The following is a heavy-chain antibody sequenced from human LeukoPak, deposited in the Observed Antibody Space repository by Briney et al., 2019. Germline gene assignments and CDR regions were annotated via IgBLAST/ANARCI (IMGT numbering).Heavy chain of an antibody. Sequence: SETLSLTCTVSGGSISSGGFYWSWIRQHPGRGLEWIGYIYYSGSTYYNPSLKSRVTISVDTSKNQFSLKLSSVTAADTAVYYCARDAYCSSTSCYPYYYYYGMDVWGQGTTVTVSS. CDR2: IYYSGST. CDR1: GGSISSGGFY. J-gene: IGHJ6*02. V-gene: IGHV4-31*03. CDR3: ARDAYCSSTSCYPYYYYYGMDV. D-gene: IGHD2-2*01.